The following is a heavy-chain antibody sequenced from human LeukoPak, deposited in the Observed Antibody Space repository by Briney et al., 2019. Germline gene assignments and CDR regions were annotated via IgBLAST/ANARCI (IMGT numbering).Heavy chain of an antibody. CDR2: ISAYNGNT. CDR3: ARVGSGATNWFDP. Sequence: GASVKVSCKASGYTFSIYGINWVRQAPGQGLEWMGWISAYNGNTNYAQKLQGRVTMTTDTSTSTAYMELRSLRSDDTAVYYCARVGSGATNWFDPWGQGTLVTVSS. CDR1: GYTFSIYG. D-gene: IGHD1-26*01. V-gene: IGHV1-18*01. J-gene: IGHJ5*02.